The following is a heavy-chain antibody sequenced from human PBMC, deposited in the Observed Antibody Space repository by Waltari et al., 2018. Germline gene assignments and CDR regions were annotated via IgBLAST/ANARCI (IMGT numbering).Heavy chain of an antibody. J-gene: IGHJ6*02. CDR2: LTLDSGRI. Sequence: EVQLVESGGGLVQPGGSLRLSCAVSGLIFNKYGMDWVRQVPGKGLGCVSGLTLDSGRIGYADSVKGRFTISRDDAKNSVFLQMNSLRPEDTALYFCGKDLTPGGMDVWGQGTAVTVAS. D-gene: IGHD1-20*01. CDR3: GKDLTPGGMDV. V-gene: IGHV3-9*01. CDR1: GLIFNKYG.